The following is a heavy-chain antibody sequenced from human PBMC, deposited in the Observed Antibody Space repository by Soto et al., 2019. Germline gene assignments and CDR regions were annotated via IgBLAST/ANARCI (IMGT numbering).Heavy chain of an antibody. D-gene: IGHD3-22*01. J-gene: IGHJ4*02. Sequence: PSETLSLTCAVYGGSFSGYYWSWIRQPPGKGLEWIGEINHSGSTNYNPSLKSRVTISVDTSKNQFSLKLSSVTAADTAVYYCARVVREGGYYFDYWGQGTLVTVSS. CDR3: ARVVREGGYYFDY. V-gene: IGHV4-34*01. CDR2: INHSGST. CDR1: GGSFSGYY.